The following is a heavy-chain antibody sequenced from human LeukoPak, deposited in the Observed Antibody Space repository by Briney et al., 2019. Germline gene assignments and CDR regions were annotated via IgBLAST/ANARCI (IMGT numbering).Heavy chain of an antibody. CDR1: GYTFTGYY. CDR3: ARSPHILTGENFDY. D-gene: IGHD3-9*01. J-gene: IGHJ4*02. Sequence: VKVSCKASGYTFTGYYMHWVRQAPGQGLEWMGWINSNSGGTNYAQKFQGRVTMTRDTSISTAYMELSRLRSDDTAVYYCARSPHILTGENFDYWGQGTLVTVSS. CDR2: INSNSGGT. V-gene: IGHV1-2*02.